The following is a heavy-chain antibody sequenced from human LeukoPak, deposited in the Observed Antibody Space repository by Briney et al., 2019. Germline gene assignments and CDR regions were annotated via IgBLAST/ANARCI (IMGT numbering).Heavy chain of an antibody. CDR3: AKGKAAGLLDWFDP. Sequence: TGGSLRLSCAASGFTFRDYTMAWVRQAPGKGLQWVASIVTSYVGTYYVDSVAGRFVVSRDNSKNILYLQMSRLRVEDTAMYFCAKGKAAGLLDWFDPWGPGTLVTVSS. CDR2: IVTSYVGT. D-gene: IGHD6-19*01. CDR1: GFTFRDYT. V-gene: IGHV3-23*05. J-gene: IGHJ5*02.